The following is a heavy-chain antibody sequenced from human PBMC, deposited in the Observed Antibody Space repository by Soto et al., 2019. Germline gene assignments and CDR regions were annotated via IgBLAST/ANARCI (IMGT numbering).Heavy chain of an antibody. CDR1: GSTFTNYA. J-gene: IGHJ4*02. CDR3: AKDTVAGFN. Sequence: GPLLLPCAAPGSTFTNYAMSWVRQAPGKGLEWVSAISGSGGSTYYADSVKGRFTIARDNYKNTLYLQMNSLRAEDTAVYYCAKDTVAGFNWGQGTPVSVSS. D-gene: IGHD6-19*01. V-gene: IGHV3-23*01. CDR2: ISGSGGST.